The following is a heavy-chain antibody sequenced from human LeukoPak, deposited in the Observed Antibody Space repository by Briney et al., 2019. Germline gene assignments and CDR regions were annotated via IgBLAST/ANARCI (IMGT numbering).Heavy chain of an antibody. CDR3: ARDAPAYCSGGSCYSVWSFDP. Sequence: SGGSLRLSCAASGFTFSSYSMNWVRQAPGKGLEWVSYISSSSSTIYYADSVKGRFTISRDNAKNSLYLQMNSLRAEDTAVYYCARDAPAYCSGGSCYSVWSFDPWGQGTLVTVSS. V-gene: IGHV3-48*01. CDR1: GFTFSSYS. CDR2: ISSSSSTI. D-gene: IGHD2-15*01. J-gene: IGHJ5*02.